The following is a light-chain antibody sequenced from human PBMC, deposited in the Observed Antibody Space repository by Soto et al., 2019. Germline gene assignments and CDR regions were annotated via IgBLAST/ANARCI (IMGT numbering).Light chain of an antibody. CDR2: EGS. CDR1: SSDVWSYNL. V-gene: IGLV2-23*01. Sequence: QSALTQPASVSGSPGQSITISCTGSSSDVWSYNLVSWHQQYPGKAPKLMIYEGSKRPSGVSNRFSGSKSGNTASLTISGLKAADEADYYCCSYAGRSTLVFGGGTKLTVL. J-gene: IGLJ3*02. CDR3: CSYAGRSTLV.